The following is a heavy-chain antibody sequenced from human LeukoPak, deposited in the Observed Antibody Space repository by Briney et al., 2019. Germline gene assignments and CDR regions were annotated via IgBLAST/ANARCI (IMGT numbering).Heavy chain of an antibody. Sequence: GGSLRLSCAASGFTLSNAWMNWVRQALGKGLEWVSSITISSSFIYYADSVKGRFTISRDNAKTSLYLQMNRLRAEDTAVYYCARARPRSQSPDYYGSGSYDYWGQGTLVTVSS. J-gene: IGHJ4*02. D-gene: IGHD3-10*01. CDR3: ARARPRSQSPDYYGSGSYDY. CDR1: GFTLSNAW. V-gene: IGHV3-21*01. CDR2: ITISSSFI.